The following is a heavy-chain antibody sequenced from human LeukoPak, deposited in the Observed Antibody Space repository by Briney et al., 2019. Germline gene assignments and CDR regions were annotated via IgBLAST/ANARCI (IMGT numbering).Heavy chain of an antibody. J-gene: IGHJ4*02. CDR2: IRDDGT. CDR1: GFTFSNAW. V-gene: IGHV3-23*01. CDR3: AKVYWNCGEHS. Sequence: GGSLRLSCAASGFTFSNAWMSWVRQAPGRGLEWVSAIRDDGTWYADSVKGRFTISRDSSKNTLYLQMNSLRAEDTALYYCAKVYWNCGEHSWGQGTLVTVSS. D-gene: IGHD1-7*01.